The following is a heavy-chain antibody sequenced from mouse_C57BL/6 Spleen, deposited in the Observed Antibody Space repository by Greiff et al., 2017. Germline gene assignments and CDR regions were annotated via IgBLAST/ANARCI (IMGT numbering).Heavy chain of an antibody. CDR2: INPSTGGT. J-gene: IGHJ3*01. CDR1: GYSFTGYY. Sequence: EVQLQESGPELVKPGASVKISCKASGYSFTGYYMNWVKQSPEKSLEWIGGINPSTGGTTYNQKFKAKATLTVDKSSSTAYMQLKSLTSEDSAVYYCARRDYDYATWFAYWGQGTLVPVSA. D-gene: IGHD2-4*01. CDR3: ARRDYDYATWFAY. V-gene: IGHV1-42*01.